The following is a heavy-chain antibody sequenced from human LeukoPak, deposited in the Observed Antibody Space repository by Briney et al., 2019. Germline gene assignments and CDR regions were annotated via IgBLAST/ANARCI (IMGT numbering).Heavy chain of an antibody. CDR3: AKGNWDLNYFDY. D-gene: IGHD1-7*01. V-gene: IGHV3-30*02. CDR1: GFTFSSYG. J-gene: IGHJ4*02. Sequence: GGSLRLSCAASGFTFSSYGMHWVRQAPGKGLEWVAFIRYDGSNKYYADSVKGRFTISRDNSKNTLYLQMNSLRAEDTAVYYCAKGNWDLNYFDYWGQGTLVTVSS. CDR2: IRYDGSNK.